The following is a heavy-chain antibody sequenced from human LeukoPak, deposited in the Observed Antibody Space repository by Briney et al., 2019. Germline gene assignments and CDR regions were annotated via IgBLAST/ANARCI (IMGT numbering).Heavy chain of an antibody. D-gene: IGHD3-22*01. CDR1: ALTFSNYS. CDR2: VSYDGRNE. V-gene: IGHV3-30*04. CDR3: ARDSKDDGSGHYGGFAY. J-gene: IGHJ4*02. Sequence: GPSLRLSCALSALTFSNYSMQCVRQAPGRGMECVALVSYDGRNEYYTDSVKGRFTISRDNSKNTVYLQMNSLRAEDTAVYDCARDSKDDGSGHYGGFAYWGQGTLVTVSS.